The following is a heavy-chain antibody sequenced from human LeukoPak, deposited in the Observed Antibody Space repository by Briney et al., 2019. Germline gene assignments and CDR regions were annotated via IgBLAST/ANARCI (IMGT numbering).Heavy chain of an antibody. CDR1: GFIFSSDS. D-gene: IGHD4-17*01. CDR3: AKGDYGDYFFGGDDAFDI. Sequence: GGSLRLSCATSGFIFSSDSMIWVRQAPGKGLEWVSSISSTGAYIYYADSLKGRFTISRDNAKNSLYLQMNSLRAEDTAVYYCAKGDYGDYFFGGDDAFDIWGQGTMVTVSS. CDR2: ISSTGAYI. J-gene: IGHJ3*02. V-gene: IGHV3-21*01.